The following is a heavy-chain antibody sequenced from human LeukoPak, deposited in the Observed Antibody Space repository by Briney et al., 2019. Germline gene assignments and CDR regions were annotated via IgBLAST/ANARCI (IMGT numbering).Heavy chain of an antibody. Sequence: SVKVSCKASGGTFSSYAISWVRQAPGQGLEWMGGIIPIFGTANYAQKFQGRVTITTDESTSTAYMELSSLRSEDTAVYYCAREPSIVVVPAAKNAFDIWGQGTMVTVSS. D-gene: IGHD2-2*01. CDR1: GGTFSSYA. J-gene: IGHJ3*02. CDR3: AREPSIVVVPAAKNAFDI. V-gene: IGHV1-69*05. CDR2: IIPIFGTA.